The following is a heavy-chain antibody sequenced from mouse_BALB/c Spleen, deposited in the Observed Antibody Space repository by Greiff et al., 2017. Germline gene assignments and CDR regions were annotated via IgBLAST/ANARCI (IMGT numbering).Heavy chain of an antibody. Sequence: VQLQESGPELVKPGASVKISCKASGYAFSSSWMNWVKQRPGQGLEWIGRIYPGDGDTNYNGKFKGKATLTADKSSSTAYMQLSSLTSVDSAVYFCARTIFYYYGSSYAMDYWGQGTSVTVSS. CDR1: GYAFSSSW. J-gene: IGHJ4*01. D-gene: IGHD1-1*01. CDR2: IYPGDGDT. CDR3: ARTIFYYYGSSYAMDY. V-gene: IGHV1-82*01.